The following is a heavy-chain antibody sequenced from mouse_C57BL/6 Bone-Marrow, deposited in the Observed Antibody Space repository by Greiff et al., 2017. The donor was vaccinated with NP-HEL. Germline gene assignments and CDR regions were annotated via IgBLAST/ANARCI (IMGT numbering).Heavy chain of an antibody. V-gene: IGHV14-4*01. CDR3: TTSGYYGSRGGFDY. Sequence: EVQLQQSGAELVRPGASVKLSCTASGFNIKDDYMHWVKQRPEQGLEWIGWIDPENGDTEYASKFQGKATITAETSSNTAYLQLSSLTSEDTAVYYCTTSGYYGSRGGFDYWGQGTTLTVSS. J-gene: IGHJ2*01. CDR1: GFNIKDDY. D-gene: IGHD1-1*01. CDR2: IDPENGDT.